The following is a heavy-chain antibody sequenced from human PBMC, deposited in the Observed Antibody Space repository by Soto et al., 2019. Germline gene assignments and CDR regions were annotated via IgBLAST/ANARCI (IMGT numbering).Heavy chain of an antibody. CDR1: GYTYTSYG. J-gene: IGHJ6*03. CDR3: ARSPGPARFYYYMDV. CDR2: INAGNGYT. Sequence: ASVNVYCTASGYTYTSYGIHWVRHVHGNRLEWMGRINAGNGYTKYSQNFQDRVTITTDTSATTVYLELRSLKSEDTADYFCARSPGPARFYYYMDVWGTGTTVTVSS. D-gene: IGHD3-3*01. V-gene: IGHV1-3*01.